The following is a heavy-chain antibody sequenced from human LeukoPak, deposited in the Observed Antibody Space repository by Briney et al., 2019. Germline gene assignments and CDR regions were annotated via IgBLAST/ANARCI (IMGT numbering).Heavy chain of an antibody. CDR2: INPNSGGT. CDR1: GYTFTGYY. CDR3: ARSAFSSSSGYKYYYMDV. V-gene: IGHV1-2*02. D-gene: IGHD6-6*01. Sequence: ASVKVSCKASGYTFTGYYMHWVRQAPGQGLEWMGWINPNSGGTNFAQKFQDRVTMTGDTSISTAYMELSRLRSDDTAVYYCARSAFSSSSGYKYYYMDVRGKGTTVTVSS. J-gene: IGHJ6*03.